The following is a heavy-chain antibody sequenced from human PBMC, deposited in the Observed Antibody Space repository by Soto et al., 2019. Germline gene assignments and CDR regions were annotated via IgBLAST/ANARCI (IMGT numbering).Heavy chain of an antibody. V-gene: IGHV1-18*01. CDR1: GYTFTSYG. CDR2: ISAYNGNT. J-gene: IGHJ3*02. D-gene: IGHD2-15*01. CDR3: ARDSGYCSGGSCYSGDAFDI. Sequence: ASVKVSCKASGYTFTSYGISWVRQAPGQGLEWMGWISAYNGNTNYAQKLQGSVTMTTDTSTSTAYMELRSLRSDDTAVYYCARDSGYCSGGSCYSGDAFDIWGQGTMVTVSS.